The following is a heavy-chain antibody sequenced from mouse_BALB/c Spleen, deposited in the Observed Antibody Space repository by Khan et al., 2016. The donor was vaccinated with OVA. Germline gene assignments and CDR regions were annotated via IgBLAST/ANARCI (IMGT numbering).Heavy chain of an antibody. Sequence: QIQLVQSGPELKKPGETVKISCKASGYSFTNYVMNWVKQAPGKGLKWMGWINTYIGEPTYSDDFKGRFAFSLETSASTAYLQINNLKNEDTATYFCARGNRDFDYWGQDTTLTVSS. CDR1: GYSFTNYV. J-gene: IGHJ2*01. CDR3: ARGNRDFDY. CDR2: INTYIGEP. V-gene: IGHV9-3-1*01. D-gene: IGHD2-1*01.